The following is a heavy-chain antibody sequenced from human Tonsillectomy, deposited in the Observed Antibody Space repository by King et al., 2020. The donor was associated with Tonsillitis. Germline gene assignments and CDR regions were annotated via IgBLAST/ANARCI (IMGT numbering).Heavy chain of an antibody. V-gene: IGHV3-30*02. CDR3: AQGRLAYCSSTSCYGLDS. D-gene: IGHD2-2*01. J-gene: IGHJ4*02. CDR1: GFTFSSYG. CDR2: IRYDGSNK. Sequence: VQLVESGGGVVQPGGSLRLSCAASGFTFSSYGMHWVRQAPGKGLEWVAFIRYDGSNKYYADSVKGRFTISRANSKHTLSLQVNSLRAEVTAVYYCAQGRLAYCSSTSCYGLDSWGQGTLVTVSP.